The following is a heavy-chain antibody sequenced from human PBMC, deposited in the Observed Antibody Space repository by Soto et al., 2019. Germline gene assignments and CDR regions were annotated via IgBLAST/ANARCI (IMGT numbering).Heavy chain of an antibody. J-gene: IGHJ4*02. Sequence: GGSLRLSCAASGFTFSNYAMIWVRQAPGKGLEWVSTLSGSGGSTYYADSVKGRFTISRDNAKNTLYLQMNSLRVEDTAVYYCAREGAVMDYWGLGTLVTVSS. V-gene: IGHV3-23*01. CDR2: LSGSGGST. D-gene: IGHD6-19*01. CDR3: AREGAVMDY. CDR1: GFTFSNYA.